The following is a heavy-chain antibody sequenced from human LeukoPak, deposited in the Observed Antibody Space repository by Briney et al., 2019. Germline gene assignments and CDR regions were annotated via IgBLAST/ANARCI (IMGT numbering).Heavy chain of an antibody. CDR1: GFTFRSYW. Sequence: GGSLRLSCAASGFTFRSYWMHWVRQVPGKGLVWVARINNDGRSTSYAESVKGRFTISRDNAKNTLYLQMNSLRAEDTAVYFCVRDVWGDRDGFFDNWGQGTLVTVSS. D-gene: IGHD5-24*01. CDR2: INNDGRST. V-gene: IGHV3-74*01. J-gene: IGHJ4*02. CDR3: VRDVWGDRDGFFDN.